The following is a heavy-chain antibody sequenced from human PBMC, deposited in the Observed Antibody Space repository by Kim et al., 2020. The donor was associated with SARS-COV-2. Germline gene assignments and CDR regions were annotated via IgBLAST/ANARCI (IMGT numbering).Heavy chain of an antibody. CDR3: TSGYCSGGTCYPQFDP. CDR1: GFTLSSTA. V-gene: IGHV3-73*01. D-gene: IGHD2-15*01. J-gene: IGHJ5*02. Sequence: GGSLRLSCXXSGFTLSSTATHWVRQASGKGLEWVGRIKSKGNTYATAYGASVKGRFTISRDDSENTAYLQMNRLKAEDTAVYYCTSGYCSGGTCYPQFDPWGQGTLLTVSS. CDR2: IKSKGNTYAT.